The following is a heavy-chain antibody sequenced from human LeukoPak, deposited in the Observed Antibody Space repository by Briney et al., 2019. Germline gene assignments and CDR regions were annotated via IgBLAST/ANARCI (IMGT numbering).Heavy chain of an antibody. J-gene: IGHJ4*02. V-gene: IGHV4-34*01. CDR2: INHSGST. CDR3: ARGDSSGYYFPHFDY. CDR1: GGPFSGYY. D-gene: IGHD3-22*01. Sequence: SETLSLSCAVYGGPFSGYYWSWIRQPPGKGLEWIGEINHSGSTNYNPSLKSRVTISVDTYKNQFSLKLSSVTAADTAVYYCARGDSSGYYFPHFDYWGQGTLVTVFS.